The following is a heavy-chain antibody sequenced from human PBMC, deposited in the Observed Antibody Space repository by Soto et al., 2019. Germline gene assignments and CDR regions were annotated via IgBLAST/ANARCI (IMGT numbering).Heavy chain of an antibody. CDR1: GGSISSGGYS. V-gene: IGHV4-30-2*01. CDR2: IYHSGST. D-gene: IGHD4-4*01. J-gene: IGHJ4*02. Sequence: QLQLQESGSGLVKPSQTLSLTCAVSGGSISSGGYSWSWIRQPPGKGLEWIGYIYHSGSTYYNPALKSRVTVSVDRTKHQFALKLSAVTAADTAVYYCARGMPTVTTPDYWGQGTLVTVSS. CDR3: ARGMPTVTTPDY.